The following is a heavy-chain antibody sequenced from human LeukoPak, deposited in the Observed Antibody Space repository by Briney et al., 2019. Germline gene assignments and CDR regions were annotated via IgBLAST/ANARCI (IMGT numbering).Heavy chain of an antibody. J-gene: IGHJ6*03. CDR3: ARADSSSWENNYYYYYYMDV. CDR1: GGSISSGDYY. Sequence: SETLSLTCTVSGGSISSGDYYWSWIRQPPGKGLEWIGYIYYSGSTYYNPSLKSRVTLSVDTSKNQFSLKLSSVTAADTAVYYCARADSSSWENNYYYYYYMDVWGKGTTVTVSS. D-gene: IGHD6-13*01. CDR2: IYYSGST. V-gene: IGHV4-30-4*08.